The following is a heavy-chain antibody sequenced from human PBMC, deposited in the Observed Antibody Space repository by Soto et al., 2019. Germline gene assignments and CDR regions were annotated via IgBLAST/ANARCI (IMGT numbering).Heavy chain of an antibody. CDR3: ARGSGXTAMVFDY. CDR1: GGSVSSGSYY. J-gene: IGHJ4*02. Sequence: QVQLQESGPGLVKPSETLSLTCTVSGGSVSSGSYYWSWIRQPPGKGLEWIGYIYYSGSTNYNPSLKSRVTISVDTSKNQFSLKLSSVTAADTAVXYCARGSGXTAMVFDYWGQGTLVTVSS. V-gene: IGHV4-61*01. D-gene: IGHD5-18*01. CDR2: IYYSGST.